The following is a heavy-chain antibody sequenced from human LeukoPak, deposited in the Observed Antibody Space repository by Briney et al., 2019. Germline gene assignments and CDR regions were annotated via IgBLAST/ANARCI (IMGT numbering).Heavy chain of an antibody. Sequence: GGSLRLSCTTSGLNFRAYWMGWVPQAPGKGLEWVANIHQQGSKENYVDCVKGRFTISRDNAKNSVFHQMNSLRAECTALYYCARIGHDLYQTCDSWGHGTLITVPS. D-gene: IGHD2-2*01. CDR2: IHQQGSKE. V-gene: IGHV3-7*03. CDR1: GLNFRAYW. CDR3: ARIGHDLYQTCDS. J-gene: IGHJ5*01.